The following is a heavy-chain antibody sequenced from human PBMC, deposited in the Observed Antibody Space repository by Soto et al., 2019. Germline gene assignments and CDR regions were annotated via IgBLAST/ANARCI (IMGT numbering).Heavy chain of an antibody. J-gene: IGHJ4*02. CDR3: ARDLVPYYYDSSGYYYGY. D-gene: IGHD3-22*01. CDR2: ISYDGSNK. V-gene: IGHV3-30-3*01. Sequence: GGSLRLSXAASGFTFSSYAMHWVRQAPGKGLEWVAVISYDGSNKYYADSVKGRFTISRDNSKNTLYLQMNSLRAEDTAVYYCARDLVPYYYDSSGYYYGYWGQGTLVTVSS. CDR1: GFTFSSYA.